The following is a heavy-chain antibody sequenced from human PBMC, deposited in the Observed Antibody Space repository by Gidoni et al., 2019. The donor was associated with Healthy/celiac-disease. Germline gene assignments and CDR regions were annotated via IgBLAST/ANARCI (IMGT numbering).Heavy chain of an antibody. D-gene: IGHD6-19*01. V-gene: IGHV3-48*03. CDR2: ISSSGSTI. CDR1: GFTFSSYE. CDR3: ARFSSGCPDWYFDL. J-gene: IGHJ2*01. Sequence: EVQLVESGGGLVQPGGSLRLSCAASGFTFSSYEMNWVRQAPGKGLEWVSYISSSGSTIYYADSVKGRFTISRDNAKNSLYLQMNSLRAEDTAVYYCARFSSGCPDWYFDLWGRGTLVTVSS.